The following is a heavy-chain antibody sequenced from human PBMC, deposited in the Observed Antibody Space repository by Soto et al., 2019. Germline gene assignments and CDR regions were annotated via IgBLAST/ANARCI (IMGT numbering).Heavy chain of an antibody. CDR2: IKQDGSEK. V-gene: IGHV3-7*03. D-gene: IGHD6-6*01. Sequence: GGSLRLSCAASGFTFSSYAMSWVRQAPGKGLEWVANIKQDGSEKYYVDSVKGRFTISRDNAKNSLYLQMNSLRAEDTAVYYCARDPSGGSSSPHDYWGQGTLVTVSS. CDR1: GFTFSSYA. J-gene: IGHJ4*02. CDR3: ARDPSGGSSSPHDY.